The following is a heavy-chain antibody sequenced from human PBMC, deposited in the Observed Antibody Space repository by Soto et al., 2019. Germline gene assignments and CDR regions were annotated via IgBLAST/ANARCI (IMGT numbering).Heavy chain of an antibody. V-gene: IGHV1-69*13. CDR1: GGTFSSYA. CDR2: IIPIFGTA. D-gene: IGHD5-12*01. CDR3: ARGPQEMATIDYFDY. J-gene: IGHJ4*02. Sequence: SVKVSCKASGGTFSSYAISWVRQAPGKGLEWMGGIIPIFGTANYAQKFQGRVTITADESTSTAYMELSSLRSEDTAVYYCARGPQEMATIDYFDYWGQGNLVRVS.